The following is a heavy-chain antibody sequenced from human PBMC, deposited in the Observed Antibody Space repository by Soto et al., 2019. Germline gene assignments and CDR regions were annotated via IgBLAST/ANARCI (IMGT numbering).Heavy chain of an antibody. CDR2: IYWGDDK. V-gene: IGHV2-5*02. CDR1: GFSLSTGGLG. Sequence: QITLKESGPTLVKPTQTLTLTCTFSGFSLSTGGLGVGWIRQPPGEALEWLALIYWGDDKRYSPSLRSRLTIIKDTSKNQVVLIMTNMDPVDTATYYCVHSRCGGDCLRSYSSHYYYGMDVWGQGTTVTVSS. J-gene: IGHJ6*02. CDR3: VHSRCGGDCLRSYSSHYYYGMDV. D-gene: IGHD2-21*02.